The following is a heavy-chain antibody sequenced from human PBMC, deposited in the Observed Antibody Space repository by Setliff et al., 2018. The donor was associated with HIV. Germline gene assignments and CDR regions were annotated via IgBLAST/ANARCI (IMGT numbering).Heavy chain of an antibody. CDR3: ARHDNYDNGGYYNLYYFDS. CDR2: IFHSGST. J-gene: IGHJ4*02. V-gene: IGHV4-39*01. D-gene: IGHD3-22*01. CDR1: GGSISSGNYY. Sequence: SETLSLTCNVSGGSISSGNYYWSWIRLPPGKGLEWIGSIFHSGSTYYAPSLQSRVTISIDKARDQFSLKLSSVTAADTAVYFCARHDNYDNGGYYNLYYFDSWGPGTLVTVSS.